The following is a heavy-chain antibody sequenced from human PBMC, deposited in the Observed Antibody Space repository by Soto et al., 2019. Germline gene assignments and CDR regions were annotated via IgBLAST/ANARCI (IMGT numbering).Heavy chain of an antibody. CDR3: ATEKGDYLNYFDY. J-gene: IGHJ4*02. Sequence: QVRLVQSGAEVKKPGSSVKVSCTGSGGTFSSSAISWVRQAPGQGLEWMGAIIPIFGRANYSRKFQGRVTTTADAATSTAYIELSTLRSEDTAVYYCATEKGDYLNYFDYWGQGTRVNVSS. CDR2: IIPIFGRA. D-gene: IGHD4-17*01. V-gene: IGHV1-69*01. CDR1: GGTFSSSA.